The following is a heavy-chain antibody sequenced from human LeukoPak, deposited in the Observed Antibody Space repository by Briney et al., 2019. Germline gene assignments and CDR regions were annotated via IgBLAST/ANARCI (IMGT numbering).Heavy chain of an antibody. V-gene: IGHV3-53*01. D-gene: IGHD2-2*01. CDR2: IYGGDNR. CDR3: ARGPTVSSTWDY. J-gene: IGHJ4*02. CDR1: GFTVSSAY. Sequence: QPGGSLRLSCAASGFTVSSAYVSWVRQAPGKGREWVSSIYGGDNREYSDSVKGRFTISRDDSKNTVSLQMSSLRVEDTAVYYCARGPTVSSTWDYWGQGTLVTVSS.